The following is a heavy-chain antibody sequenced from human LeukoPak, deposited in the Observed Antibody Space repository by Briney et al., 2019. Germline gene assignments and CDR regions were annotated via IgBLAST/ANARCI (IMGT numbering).Heavy chain of an antibody. Sequence: GGSLRLSCAASGFTFSSYGMSWVRQAPGKGLEWVSAISGSGGSTCYADSVKGRFTISRDNSKNTLYLQMNSLRAEDTAVYYCAKVGDYDILTGYYSPPYYYYYMDVWGKGTTVTISS. CDR1: GFTFSSYG. J-gene: IGHJ6*03. D-gene: IGHD3-9*01. CDR2: ISGSGGST. V-gene: IGHV3-23*01. CDR3: AKVGDYDILTGYYSPPYYYYYMDV.